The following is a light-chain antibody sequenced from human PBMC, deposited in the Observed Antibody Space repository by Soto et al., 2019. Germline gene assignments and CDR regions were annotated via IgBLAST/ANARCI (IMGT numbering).Light chain of an antibody. CDR3: QPSYSTPRT. CDR1: QSISTS. Sequence: DIQMTQSPSSLSASVGDRVTITCRASQSISTSLNWYQQKPGTAPKLLIYAASSFQSGVPSRFSGGGSATDFILTIIGLQPEDFATYYCQPSYSTPRTFGQGTKLEIK. CDR2: AAS. J-gene: IGKJ2*01. V-gene: IGKV1-39*01.